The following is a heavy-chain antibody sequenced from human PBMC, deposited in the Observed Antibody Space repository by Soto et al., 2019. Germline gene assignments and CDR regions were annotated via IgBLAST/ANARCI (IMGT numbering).Heavy chain of an antibody. Sequence: GGSLRLSCAASGFTFSSYAMSWVRQAPGKGLEWVSAISGSGGSTYYADSVKGRFTISRDNSKNTLYLQMNSLRAEDTAVYYCAKSGTFWYYYGMDVWGQGTTVTVSS. CDR2: ISGSGGST. J-gene: IGHJ6*02. V-gene: IGHV3-23*01. D-gene: IGHD3-16*01. CDR1: GFTFSSYA. CDR3: AKSGTFWYYYGMDV.